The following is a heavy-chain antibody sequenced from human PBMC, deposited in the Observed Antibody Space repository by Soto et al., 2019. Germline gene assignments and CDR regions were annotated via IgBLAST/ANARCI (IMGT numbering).Heavy chain of an antibody. Sequence: QVQLQESGPGLVKPSQTLSLTCTVSGGSISSGGYDWSWIRQHPGKGLEWIGYIYYSGSTYYNPSLKGRVTISVDTSKNQFSLKLSSVTAADTAVYYCANGGNVFDYWGQGTLVTVSS. V-gene: IGHV4-31*03. CDR3: ANGGNVFDY. J-gene: IGHJ4*02. D-gene: IGHD2-15*01. CDR1: GGSISSGGYD. CDR2: IYYSGST.